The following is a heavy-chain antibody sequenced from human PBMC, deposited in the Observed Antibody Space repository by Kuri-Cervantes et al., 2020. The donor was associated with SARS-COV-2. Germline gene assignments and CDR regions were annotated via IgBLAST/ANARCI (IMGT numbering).Heavy chain of an antibody. CDR3: AREIKGYYDFWSGYAAFDI. D-gene: IGHD3-3*01. Sequence: SETLSLTCAVYGGSLGGYSWSWIRQPPGKGLEWIGYIYYSGSTKYNPSLKGRVTISVDKSKNQFSLKLSAVTAADTAVYYCAREIKGYYDFWSGYAAFDIWGQGTMVTVSS. CDR2: IYYSGST. J-gene: IGHJ3*02. V-gene: IGHV4-59*01. CDR1: GGSLGGYS.